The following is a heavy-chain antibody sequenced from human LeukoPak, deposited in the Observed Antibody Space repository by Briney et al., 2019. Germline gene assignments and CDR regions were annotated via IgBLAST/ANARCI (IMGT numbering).Heavy chain of an antibody. CDR3: AKDHRLWFGELIPHYFDY. D-gene: IGHD3-10*01. CDR1: GFTFSSYA. J-gene: IGHJ4*02. Sequence: GGSLGLSCAASGFTFSSYAMSWVRQAPGKGLEWVSAISGSGGSTYYADSVKGRFTISRDNSKNTLYLQMNSLRAEDTAVYYCAKDHRLWFGELIPHYFDYWGQGTLVTVSS. CDR2: ISGSGGST. V-gene: IGHV3-23*01.